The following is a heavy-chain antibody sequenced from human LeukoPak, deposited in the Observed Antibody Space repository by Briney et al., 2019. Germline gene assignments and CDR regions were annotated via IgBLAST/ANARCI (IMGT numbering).Heavy chain of an antibody. J-gene: IGHJ5*02. V-gene: IGHV4-34*01. CDR3: ARHQNKADYVWGSYRYVNWFDP. CDR2: INHSGST. D-gene: IGHD3-16*02. CDR1: GGSFSGYY. Sequence: SETLSLTCAVYGGSFSGYYWSWIRQPPGKGLEWIGEINHSGSTNYNPSLKSRVTISVDTSKNQFSLKLSSVTAADTAVYYCARHQNKADYVWGSYRYVNWFDPWGQGTLVTVSS.